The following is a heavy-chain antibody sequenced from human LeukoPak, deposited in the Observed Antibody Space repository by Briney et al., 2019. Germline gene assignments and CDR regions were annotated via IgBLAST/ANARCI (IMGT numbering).Heavy chain of an antibody. J-gene: IGHJ6*03. CDR1: GYTFTGYY. CDR2: INPNSGGT. CDR3: ARGYSYGYVYYYKDV. V-gene: IGHV1-2*02. Sequence: GASXXVSCKASGYTFTGYYMHWVRQAPGQGLEWMGWINPNSGGTNYAQKFQGRVTMTRDTSISTAYMELSRLRSDDTAVYYCARGYSYGYVYYYKDVWGKGTTVTVSS. D-gene: IGHD5-18*01.